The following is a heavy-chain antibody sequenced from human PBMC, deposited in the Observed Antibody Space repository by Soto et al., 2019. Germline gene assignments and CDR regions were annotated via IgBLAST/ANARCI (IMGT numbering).Heavy chain of an antibody. J-gene: IGHJ5*02. CDR2: ISGSGGST. Sequence: GGSLRLSCAASGFTFSSYAMSWVRQAPGKGLEWVSAISGSGGSTYYADSVKGRFTISRDNSKNTLYLQMNSLRAEDTAVYYCAKDRTAQQLVPWFDPWGQGTLVTVSS. V-gene: IGHV3-23*01. CDR3: AKDRTAQQLVPWFDP. D-gene: IGHD6-13*01. CDR1: GFTFSSYA.